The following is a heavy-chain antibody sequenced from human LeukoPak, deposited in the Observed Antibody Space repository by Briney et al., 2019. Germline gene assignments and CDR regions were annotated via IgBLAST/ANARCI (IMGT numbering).Heavy chain of an antibody. D-gene: IGHD3-10*01. CDR1: GYRFSDHG. J-gene: IGHJ6*02. Sequence: ASVKVSCKASGYRFSDHGISWVRQAPGQGLEWMGWLSVDNGYAKCAQRVQGRLTMTTDTSTTTAYMELRSLRPDDTAVYYCARRSGAWYYNAMDVWGQGTTVTVSS. CDR2: LSVDNGYA. CDR3: ARRSGAWYYNAMDV. V-gene: IGHV1-18*04.